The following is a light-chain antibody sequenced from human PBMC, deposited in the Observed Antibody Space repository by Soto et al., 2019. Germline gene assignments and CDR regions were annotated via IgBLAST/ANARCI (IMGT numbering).Light chain of an antibody. V-gene: IGKV1-33*01. CDR2: DAS. CDR3: QQYDNLLIT. J-gene: IGKJ3*01. CDR1: QDINIY. Sequence: DIQMTQSPSSLFASVGDRVTITCQATQDINIYLNWYQQKPGKAPNLLIYDASNLEIGVPSRFSGSGSGTHFTFTISSLQTEDIGTYYCQQYDNLLITFGPGTKVD.